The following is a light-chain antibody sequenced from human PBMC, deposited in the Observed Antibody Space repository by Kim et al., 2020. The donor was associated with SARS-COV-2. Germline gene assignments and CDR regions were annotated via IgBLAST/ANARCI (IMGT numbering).Light chain of an antibody. CDR3: QQYNNSPYT. CDR1: INKY. J-gene: IGKJ2*01. CDR2: DAS. V-gene: IGKV1-16*02. Sequence: INKYLAWFQQKPGKAPKSLIYDASSLHSGVPSKFSGSGYGTDFTLTISSLQPEDFATYYCQQYNNSPYTFGQGTKLEIK.